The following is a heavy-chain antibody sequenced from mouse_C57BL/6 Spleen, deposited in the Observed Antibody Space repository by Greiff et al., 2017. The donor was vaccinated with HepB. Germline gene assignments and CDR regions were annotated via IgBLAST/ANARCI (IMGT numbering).Heavy chain of an antibody. Sequence: VKLMESGAELARPGASVKMSCKASGYTFTSYTMHWVKQRRGQGLEWIGYINPSSGYTKYNQKFKDKATLTADKSSSTAYMQLSSLTSEDSAVYYCARNYYGSSPHFDYWGQGTTLTVSS. V-gene: IGHV1-4*01. J-gene: IGHJ2*01. CDR1: GYTFTSYT. D-gene: IGHD1-1*01. CDR3: ARNYYGSSPHFDY. CDR2: INPSSGYT.